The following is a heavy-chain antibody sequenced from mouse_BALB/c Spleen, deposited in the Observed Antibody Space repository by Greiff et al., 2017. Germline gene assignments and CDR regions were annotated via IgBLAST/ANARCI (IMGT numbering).Heavy chain of an antibody. J-gene: IGHJ3*01. D-gene: IGHD2-14*01. Sequence: EVHLVESGGGLVQPGGSRKLSCAASGFTFSSFGMHWVRQAPEKGLEWVAYISSGSSTIYYADTVKGRFTISRDNPKNTLFLQMTSLRSEDTAMYYCARAQVHVAYWGQGTLVTVSA. CDR3: ARAQVHVAY. CDR2: ISSGSSTI. CDR1: GFTFSSFG. V-gene: IGHV5-17*02.